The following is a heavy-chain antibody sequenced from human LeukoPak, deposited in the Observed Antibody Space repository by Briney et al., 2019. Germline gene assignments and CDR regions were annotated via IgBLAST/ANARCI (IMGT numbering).Heavy chain of an antibody. Sequence: TGGSLRLSCAASGFTFSSSAMTWVRQAPGQGLEWVSSISGSGTNTYYADSVKGRFTISRDNSKNSLYLQMSSLRAEDTAVYYCAKDGYCSAGSCFSANDAFDIWGQGTMVTVSS. CDR3: AKDGYCSAGSCFSANDAFDI. CDR1: GFTFSSSA. D-gene: IGHD2-15*01. J-gene: IGHJ3*02. V-gene: IGHV3-23*01. CDR2: ISGSGTNT.